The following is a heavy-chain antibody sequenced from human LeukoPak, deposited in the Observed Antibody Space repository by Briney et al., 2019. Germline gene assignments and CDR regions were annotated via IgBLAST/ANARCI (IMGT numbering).Heavy chain of an antibody. CDR2: INQDGSEK. CDR3: ARGGQDYGDYVDY. J-gene: IGHJ4*02. Sequence: PGGSLRLSCAASGFTFSSYWMSWVRQAPGKGLEWVANINQDGSEKYYVDSVKGRFTISRDNAKNSLYLQMNSLRAEDTAVYYCARGGQDYGDYVDYWGQGTLVTVSS. D-gene: IGHD4-17*01. V-gene: IGHV3-7*01. CDR1: GFTFSSYW.